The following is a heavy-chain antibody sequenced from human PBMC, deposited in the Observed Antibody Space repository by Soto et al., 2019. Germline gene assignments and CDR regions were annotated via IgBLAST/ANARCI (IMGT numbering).Heavy chain of an antibody. V-gene: IGHV4-34*01. CDR3: ARASPAYYYGSGRLGYYYGMDV. J-gene: IGHJ6*04. Sequence: PSETLSLTCAVYGGSFSGYYWSWIRQPPGKGLEWIGEINHSGSTNYNPSLKSRVTISVDTSKNQVSLKLSSVTAADTAVYYCARASPAYYYGSGRLGYYYGMDVWGKGTTVTVSS. CDR1: GGSFSGYY. CDR2: INHSGST. D-gene: IGHD3-10*01.